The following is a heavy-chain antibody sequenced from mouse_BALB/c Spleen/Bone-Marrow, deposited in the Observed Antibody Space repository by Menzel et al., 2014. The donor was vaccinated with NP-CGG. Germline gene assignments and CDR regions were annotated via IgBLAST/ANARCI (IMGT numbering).Heavy chain of an antibody. CDR3: ARALYGSSYGFAY. CDR2: ISDGGSYT. D-gene: IGHD1-1*01. Sequence: EVKLVESGGGSVKPGGSLKLSCAASGFTFSDYYMYWVRQTPEKRLEWVATISDGGSYTYYPDSVKGRFTISRDNAKNNLYLQMSSLKSEDTAMYYCARALYGSSYGFAYWGQGTLVTVSA. J-gene: IGHJ3*01. CDR1: GFTFSDYY. V-gene: IGHV5-4*02.